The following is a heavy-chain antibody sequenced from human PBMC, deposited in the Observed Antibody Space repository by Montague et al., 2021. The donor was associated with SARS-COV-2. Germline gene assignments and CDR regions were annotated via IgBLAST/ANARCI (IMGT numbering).Heavy chain of an antibody. CDR3: ARVRYYGSGTSLGMDV. Sequence: SETLSLTCAVYGGSFSGYCWSWIRQPPGKGLEWIGEISHSGSTNYNPSLKSRVTISVDTYKNQYSLKLGSVTAADTAVYYCARVRYYGSGTSLGMDVWGQGTTVTVSS. CDR2: ISHSGST. J-gene: IGHJ6*02. V-gene: IGHV4-34*01. D-gene: IGHD3-10*01. CDR1: GGSFSGYC.